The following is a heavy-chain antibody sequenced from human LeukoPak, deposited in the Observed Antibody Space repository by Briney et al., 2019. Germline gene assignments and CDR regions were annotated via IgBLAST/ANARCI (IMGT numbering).Heavy chain of an antibody. CDR1: GGSLSGYY. D-gene: IGHD3-9*01. Sequence: PSETLSLTCAVYGGSLSGYYWSWIRQPPGKGLEWIGEINHSGSTNYNPSLKSRVTISVDTSKNQFSLKLSSVTAADTAVYYCARANYDILTGYPYYYYYMDVWGKGTTVTISS. CDR2: INHSGST. V-gene: IGHV4-34*01. J-gene: IGHJ6*03. CDR3: ARANYDILTGYPYYYYYMDV.